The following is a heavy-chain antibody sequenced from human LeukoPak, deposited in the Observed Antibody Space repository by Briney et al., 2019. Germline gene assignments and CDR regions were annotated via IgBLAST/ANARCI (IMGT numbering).Heavy chain of an antibody. D-gene: IGHD2-2*01. CDR2: IYYSGST. V-gene: IGHV4-59*08. CDR1: GGSISSYY. Sequence: PSETLSLTCTVSGGSISSYYWSWIRQPPGKGLEWIGYIYYSGSTNYNPSLKSRVTISVDTSKNQFSLKLSSVTAADTAVYYCAINPRGYCSSTSCAHRDYWGQGTLVTVSS. CDR3: AINPRGYCSSTSCAHRDY. J-gene: IGHJ4*02.